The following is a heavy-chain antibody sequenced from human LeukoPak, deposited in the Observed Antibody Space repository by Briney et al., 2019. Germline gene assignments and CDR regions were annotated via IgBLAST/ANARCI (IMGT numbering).Heavy chain of an antibody. J-gene: IGHJ4*02. CDR3: ARESYSGSYLNYFDY. CDR2: ISYDGSNK. D-gene: IGHD1-26*01. CDR1: GFTFSSYA. Sequence: GGSLRLSCAASGFTFSSYAMHWVRQAPGKGLEWVAVISYDGSNKYYADSVKGRFTISRDNSKNTLYLQMNSLRAEDTAVYYCARESYSGSYLNYFDYWGQGTLVTVSS. V-gene: IGHV3-30-3*01.